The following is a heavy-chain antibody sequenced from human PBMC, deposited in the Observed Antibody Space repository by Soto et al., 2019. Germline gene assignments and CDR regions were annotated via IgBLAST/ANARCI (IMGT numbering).Heavy chain of an antibody. CDR2: ISSSGSII. Sequence: GGSLRLSCAASGFTFSDNYMSWIRQAPGKGLEWVSYISSSGSIIYYADSVKGRFTISRDNAKNSLYLQMNSPRAEDTAVYYCARRRTNTDWVVFDYWGQGTLVTVSS. D-gene: IGHD1-7*01. V-gene: IGHV3-11*01. CDR3: ARRRTNTDWVVFDY. J-gene: IGHJ4*02. CDR1: GFTFSDNY.